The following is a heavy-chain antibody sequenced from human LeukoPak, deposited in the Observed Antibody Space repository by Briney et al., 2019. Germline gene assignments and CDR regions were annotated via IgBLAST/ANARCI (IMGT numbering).Heavy chain of an antibody. CDR2: IYYSGST. CDR3: ARVLRSSGSPDY. J-gene: IGHJ4*02. V-gene: IGHV4-31*03. D-gene: IGHD3-22*01. CDR1: GGSISSADYY. Sequence: NASETLSLTCTVSGGSISSADYYWSWLRQHPGKGLEWIGYIYYSGSTYYNPSLKSRVTISVDTSKNQFSLKLSSVTAADTAVYYCARVLRSSGSPDYWGQGTLVTVSS.